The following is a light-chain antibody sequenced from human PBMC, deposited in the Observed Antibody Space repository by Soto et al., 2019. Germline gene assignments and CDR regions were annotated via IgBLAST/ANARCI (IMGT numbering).Light chain of an antibody. CDR1: SSDFGSYNL. J-gene: IGLJ1*01. CDR3: CSYAGSSTFYV. CDR2: EVS. Sequence: QSVLTQPASVSGSPGQSITISCTRTSSDFGSYNLVSWYQQHPGKAPKLMIYEVSKRPSGVSNRFSGSKSGNTASLTISGLQAEDEADYYCCSYAGSSTFYVFGTGTKLTVL. V-gene: IGLV2-23*02.